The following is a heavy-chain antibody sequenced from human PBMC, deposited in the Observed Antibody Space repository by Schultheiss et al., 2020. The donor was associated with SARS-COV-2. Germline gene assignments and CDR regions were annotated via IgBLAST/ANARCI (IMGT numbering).Heavy chain of an antibody. J-gene: IGHJ4*02. CDR1: GPSINSGYY. Sequence: SETLSLTCAVSGPSINSGYYWGWIRQSPGKGLEWIGEIYHSGSTNYNPSLKSRVTISVDKSKNQFSLKLSSVTAADTAVYYCARVGYDILTGYYYFDYWGQGTLVTVSS. D-gene: IGHD3-9*01. CDR2: IYHSGST. CDR3: ARVGYDILTGYYYFDY. V-gene: IGHV4-38-2*01.